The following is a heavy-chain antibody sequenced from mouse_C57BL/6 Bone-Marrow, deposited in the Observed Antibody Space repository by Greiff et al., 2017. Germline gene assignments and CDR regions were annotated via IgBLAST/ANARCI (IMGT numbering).Heavy chain of an antibody. CDR1: GFNIKDYY. V-gene: IGHV14-2*01. J-gene: IGHJ3*01. Sequence: EVQLQQSGAELVKPGASVKLSCTASGFNIKDYYMHWVKQTTEQGLEWIGRIDPEDGEPNSDPKFQGKATITADTSSNTAYMQLSSRTSEETAVYYCARSYYSNYGFAYWGQETLVTVSA. CDR3: ARSYYSNYGFAY. CDR2: IDPEDGEP. D-gene: IGHD2-5*01.